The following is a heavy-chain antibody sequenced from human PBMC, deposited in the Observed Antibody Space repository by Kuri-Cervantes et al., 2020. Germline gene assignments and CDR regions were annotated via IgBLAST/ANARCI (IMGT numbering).Heavy chain of an antibody. J-gene: IGHJ6*02. CDR1: GYTFTSYA. CDR3: ASEYSGYETYYYYYGMDV. V-gene: IGHV7-4-1*02. Sequence: ASVKVSCKASGYTFTSYAMNWVRQAPGQGLEWMGWINTNTGNPTYAQGFTGRFVFSLDTSVSTAYLQISSLKAEDTAVYYCASEYSGYETYYYYYGMDVWGQGTTVTVSS. CDR2: INTNTGNP. D-gene: IGHD5-12*01.